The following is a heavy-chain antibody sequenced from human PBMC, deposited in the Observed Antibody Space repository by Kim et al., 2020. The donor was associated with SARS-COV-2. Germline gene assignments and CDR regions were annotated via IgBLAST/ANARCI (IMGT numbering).Heavy chain of an antibody. D-gene: IGHD3-16*01. CDR1: GYTFTSYY. V-gene: IGHV1-46*01. CDR3: ARVRLVGTQRDNQYNWFDP. CDR2: INPSGGST. Sequence: ASVKVSCKASGYTFTSYYMHWVRQAPGQGLVWMGIINPSGGSTSYAQKFQGRVTMTRDTSTSTVYMELSSLRSEDTAVYYCARVRLVGTQRDNQYNWFDPWGQGTLVTVSA. J-gene: IGHJ5*02.